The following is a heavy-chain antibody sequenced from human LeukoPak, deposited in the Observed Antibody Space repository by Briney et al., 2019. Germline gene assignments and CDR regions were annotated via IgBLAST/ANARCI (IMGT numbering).Heavy chain of an antibody. Sequence: GGSLRLSCAASGLTFSDYYMSWIRQAPGKGLEWVSYISSSGSTIYYADSVKGRFTISRDNAKNSLYLQMNSLRAEDTAVYYCARDLGYCSSTSCREFWGQGTLVTVSS. CDR3: ARDLGYCSSTSCREF. CDR1: GLTFSDYY. CDR2: ISSSGSTI. D-gene: IGHD2-2*01. V-gene: IGHV3-11*04. J-gene: IGHJ4*02.